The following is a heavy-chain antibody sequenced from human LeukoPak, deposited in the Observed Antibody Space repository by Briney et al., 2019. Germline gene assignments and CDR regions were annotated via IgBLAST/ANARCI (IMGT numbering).Heavy chain of an antibody. CDR1: GYTFTSYD. V-gene: IGHV1-69*05. Sequence: ASVKVSCKASGYTFTSYDINWVRQAPGQGLEWMGGIIPIFGTANYAQKFQDRVTITTDESTSTAYMELSSLRSEDTAVYYCAGATGGISIDYWGQGTLVTVSS. D-gene: IGHD5-24*01. J-gene: IGHJ4*02. CDR2: IIPIFGTA. CDR3: AGATGGISIDY.